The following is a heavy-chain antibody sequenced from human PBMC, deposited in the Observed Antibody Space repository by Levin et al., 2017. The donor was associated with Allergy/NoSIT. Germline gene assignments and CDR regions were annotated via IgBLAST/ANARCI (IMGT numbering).Heavy chain of an antibody. CDR3: ARESQDFGVGFDY. J-gene: IGHJ4*02. CDR1: GGSISSYY. D-gene: IGHD3-16*01. V-gene: IGHV4-59*01. CDR2: IYYSGST. Sequence: GSLRLSCTVSGGSISSYYWSWIRQPPGKGLEWIGYIYYSGSTNYNPSLKSRVTISVDTSKNQFSLKLSSVTAADTAVYYCARESQDFGVGFDYWGQGTLVTVSS.